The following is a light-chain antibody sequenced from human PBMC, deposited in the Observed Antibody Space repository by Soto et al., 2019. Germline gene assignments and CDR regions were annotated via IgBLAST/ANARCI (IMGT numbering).Light chain of an antibody. Sequence: EVVLTQSPGTVSLSPGERVTLSCRASQSVISNYLAWFQQRPGQAPRLLIYAASSRATGIPDRFSGSGSGTDFTLSISRLEPEDFAVYYCQQRSISLTFGGGTKVEIK. CDR1: QSVISNY. J-gene: IGKJ4*01. CDR3: QQRSISLT. V-gene: IGKV3D-20*02. CDR2: AAS.